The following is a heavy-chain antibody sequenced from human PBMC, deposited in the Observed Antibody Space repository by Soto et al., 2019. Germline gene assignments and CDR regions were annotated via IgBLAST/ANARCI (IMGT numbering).Heavy chain of an antibody. J-gene: IGHJ4*02. Sequence: QITLKESGPTLVRPTQTLTLTCAFSGFSLSTSGVGVGWIRQPPGKALEWLAVIYWDDSKHYSPSLRSRLTITKNTPKNQGVLTTTNMDPMDTGTYYCAHKGPEDWPLDYWGQGTLVTVSS. CDR2: IYWDDSK. CDR3: AHKGPEDWPLDY. V-gene: IGHV2-5*02. CDR1: GFSLSTSGVG. D-gene: IGHD3-9*01.